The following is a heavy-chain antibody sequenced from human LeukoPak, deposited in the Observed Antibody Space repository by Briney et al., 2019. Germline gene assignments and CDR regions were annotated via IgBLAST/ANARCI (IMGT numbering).Heavy chain of an antibody. V-gene: IGHV3-9*03. CDR3: AKDIRAVAGASSAFDI. CDR1: GFTFDDYA. D-gene: IGHD6-19*01. Sequence: GGSLRLSCAASGFTFDDYATHWVRQAPGKGLEWVSGISWNSGSIGYADSVKGRFTISRDNAKNSLYLQMNSLRAEDMALYYCAKDIRAVAGASSAFDIWGQGTMVTVSS. CDR2: ISWNSGSI. J-gene: IGHJ3*02.